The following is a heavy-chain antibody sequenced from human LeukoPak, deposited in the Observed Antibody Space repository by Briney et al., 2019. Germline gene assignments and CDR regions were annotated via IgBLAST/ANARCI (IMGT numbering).Heavy chain of an antibody. CDR3: ARRGSSWYYYYYGMDV. CDR1: GFTFDDYA. J-gene: IGHJ6*02. V-gene: IGHV3-9*01. Sequence: GGSLRLSCAASGFTFDDYAMHWGGHAPGMGLEWVSVISWNSGSIGYVDSVKGLFTISRDNAKNSLYLQMNSLRAVHTAVYYCARRGSSWYYYYYGMDVWGQGTTVTVSS. D-gene: IGHD6-13*01. CDR2: ISWNSGSI.